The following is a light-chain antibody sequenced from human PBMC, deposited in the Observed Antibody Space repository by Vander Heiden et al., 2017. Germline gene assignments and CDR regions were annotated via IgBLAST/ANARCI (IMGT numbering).Light chain of an antibody. Sequence: TQFPSSLSASVGDRVTITCRASGNISMYLNWYQQKPGKAPQLLISGASRLQTGVPSRFSGSGSGKDFTLTIQSLQPEDFATYYCQQSDSTPHTFGQGTKLEIK. CDR2: GAS. J-gene: IGKJ2*01. CDR3: QQSDSTPHT. CDR1: GNISMY. V-gene: IGKV1-39*01.